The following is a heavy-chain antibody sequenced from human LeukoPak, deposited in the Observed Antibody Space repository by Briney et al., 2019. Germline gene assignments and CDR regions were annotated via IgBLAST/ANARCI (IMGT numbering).Heavy chain of an antibody. CDR2: ISPYNGNT. Sequence: ASVKVSCKASGYTLPSYVISWVRQAPGQEREWMGWISPYNGNTNYAQKLQGRVTMTTDTSTSTAYMELRSLRSDDTDVYYCASELSGYSLGSHFDYWGQGTLVTVSS. V-gene: IGHV1-18*01. CDR1: GYTLPSYV. CDR3: ASELSGYSLGSHFDY. D-gene: IGHD5-18*01. J-gene: IGHJ4*02.